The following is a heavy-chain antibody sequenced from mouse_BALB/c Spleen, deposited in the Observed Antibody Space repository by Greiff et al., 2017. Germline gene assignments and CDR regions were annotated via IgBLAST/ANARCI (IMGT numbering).Heavy chain of an antibody. J-gene: IGHJ2*01. CDR2: ISSGGSYT. CDR1: GFTFSSYG. V-gene: IGHV5-6*01. CDR3: ARPDGAFDY. D-gene: IGHD3-1*01. Sequence: EVKLVESGGDLVKPGGSLKLSCAASGFTFSSYGMSWVRQTPDKRLEWVATISSGGSYTYYPDSVKGRFTISRDNAKNTLYLQMSSLKSEDTAMYYCARPDGAFDYWGQGTTLTVSS.